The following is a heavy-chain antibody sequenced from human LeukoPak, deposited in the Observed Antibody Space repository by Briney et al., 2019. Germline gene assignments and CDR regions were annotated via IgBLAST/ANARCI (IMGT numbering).Heavy chain of an antibody. CDR1: GGSISSYY. D-gene: IGHD1-26*01. Sequence: KPSETLSLTCTVSGGSISSYYWSWIRQPPGKGLEWIGRIYTSGSTNYNPSLKSRVAISVDTSKNQFSLKLSSVTAADTAMYYCARLRSSGDFDYWGQGTLVTVSS. J-gene: IGHJ4*02. V-gene: IGHV4-4*07. CDR2: IYTSGST. CDR3: ARLRSSGDFDY.